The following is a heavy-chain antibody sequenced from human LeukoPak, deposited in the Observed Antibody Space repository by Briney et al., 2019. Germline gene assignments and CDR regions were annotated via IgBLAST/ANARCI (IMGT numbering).Heavy chain of an antibody. D-gene: IGHD6-13*01. CDR3: ARADSSSWPGEAFDA. CDR1: GFTFSSYG. J-gene: IGHJ3*01. Sequence: GGSLRLSCAASGFTFSSYGMHWVRRAPGKGLEWVAIIWSDGSNKYYVDSVKGRFTISRDNSKDTLYLQMNSLRAEDTAVYYCARADSSSWPGEAFDAWGQGTMVTVSS. CDR2: IWSDGSNK. V-gene: IGHV3-33*01.